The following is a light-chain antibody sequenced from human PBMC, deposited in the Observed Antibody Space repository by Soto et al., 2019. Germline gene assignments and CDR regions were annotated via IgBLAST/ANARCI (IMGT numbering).Light chain of an antibody. CDR2: LGS. CDR3: MQALQTTWT. J-gene: IGKJ1*01. V-gene: IGKV2-28*01. CDR1: QSLLHSNGYNY. Sequence: DIVMTQSPLSLPVTPGEPASISCRSSQSLLHSNGYNYLDWYLQKPGQSPQLLIYLGSNRASGVPDRFSGSGSGTDFTLKISRVEAEDVGVYYCMQALQTTWTFGQGTKVDNK.